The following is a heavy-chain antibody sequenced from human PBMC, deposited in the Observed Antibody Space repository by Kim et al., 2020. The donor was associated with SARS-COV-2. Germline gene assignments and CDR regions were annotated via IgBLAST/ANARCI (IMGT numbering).Heavy chain of an antibody. V-gene: IGHV3-23*01. CDR3: AKAGWQQLAIDY. Sequence: GGSLRLSCAASGFTFSSYAMSWVRQAPGKGLEWVSAIRGSGGSTYYADSVKGRFTISRDNSKNTLYLQMNSLRAEDTAVYYCAKAGWQQLAIDYWGQGTLVTVSS. CDR2: IRGSGGST. CDR1: GFTFSSYA. D-gene: IGHD6-13*01. J-gene: IGHJ4*02.